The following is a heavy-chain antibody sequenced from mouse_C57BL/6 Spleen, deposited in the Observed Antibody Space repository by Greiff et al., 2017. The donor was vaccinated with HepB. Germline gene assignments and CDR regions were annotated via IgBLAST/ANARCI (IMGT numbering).Heavy chain of an antibody. J-gene: IGHJ4*01. D-gene: IGHD1-1*01. Sequence: VQLQQSGPVLVKPGASVKMSCKASGYTFTDYYMNWVKQSHGKSLEWIGVINPYNGGTSYNQKFKGKATLTVDKSSSTAYMELNSLTSEDSAVYYCASGNYYGSSHYYAMDYWGQGTSVTVSS. CDR1: GYTFTDYY. V-gene: IGHV1-19*01. CDR2: INPYNGGT. CDR3: ASGNYYGSSHYYAMDY.